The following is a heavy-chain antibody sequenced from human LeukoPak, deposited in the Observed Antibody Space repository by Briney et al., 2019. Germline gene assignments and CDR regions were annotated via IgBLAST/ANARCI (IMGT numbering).Heavy chain of an antibody. V-gene: IGHV4-39*07. CDR1: GGSISSSSYY. CDR3: ARDRVDGFTFDY. J-gene: IGHJ4*02. CDR2: IYYSGST. Sequence: SETLSLTCTVSGGSISSSSYYWGWIRQPPGKGLEWIGSIYYSGSTYYNPSLKSRVTISVDTSKNQFSLKLSSVTAADTAVYYCARDRVDGFTFDYWGQGTLVTVSS. D-gene: IGHD5-24*01.